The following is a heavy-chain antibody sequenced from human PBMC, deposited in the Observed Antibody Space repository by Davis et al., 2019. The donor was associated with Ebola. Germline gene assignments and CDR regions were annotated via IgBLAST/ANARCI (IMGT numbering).Heavy chain of an antibody. CDR3: VPGTWI. D-gene: IGHD5-18*01. Sequence: GESLKISCAASGFTFSSYGMHWVRQAPGKGLEWVAVISYDGSNKYYADSVKGRFTISRDNSKNTLYLQMNSLRAEDTGVYYCVPGTWIRGQGTLVTVSS. CDR1: GFTFSSYG. J-gene: IGHJ4*02. V-gene: IGHV3-30*03. CDR2: ISYDGSNK.